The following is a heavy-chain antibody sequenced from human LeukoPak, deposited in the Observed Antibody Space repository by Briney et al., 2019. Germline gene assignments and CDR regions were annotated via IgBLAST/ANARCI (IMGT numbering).Heavy chain of an antibody. CDR2: ISWNSGSI. V-gene: IGHV3-9*01. J-gene: IGHJ4*02. CDR3: ARDPTSGSHPHFDF. Sequence: PGGSLRLSCAASGFTFDDYAMHWVRQAPGKGLEWVSGISWNSGSIGYADSVKGRFTISRDNAKNSLYLQMNSLRGEDTAVYYCARDPTSGSHPHFDFWGQGILVTVSS. CDR1: GFTFDDYA. D-gene: IGHD1-26*01.